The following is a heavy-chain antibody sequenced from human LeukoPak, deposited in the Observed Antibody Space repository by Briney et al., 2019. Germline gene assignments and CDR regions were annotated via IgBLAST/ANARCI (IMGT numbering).Heavy chain of an antibody. J-gene: IGHJ4*02. CDR3: ARAGDPGSVDY. Sequence: GGSLRLSCAASGFTFSSYGMHWVRQAPGEGLEWVANINGHGSETYYVDSVKGRFTVSRDNAKNSLFLQMNSLRAEDTAVYYCARAGDPGSVDYWGQGTLVTVSS. CDR2: INGHGSET. CDR1: GFTFSSYG. V-gene: IGHV3-7*01. D-gene: IGHD3-10*01.